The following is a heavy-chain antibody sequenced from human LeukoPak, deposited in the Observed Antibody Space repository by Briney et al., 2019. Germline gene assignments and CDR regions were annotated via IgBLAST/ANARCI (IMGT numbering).Heavy chain of an antibody. D-gene: IGHD3-22*01. CDR3: ARDPRLSSGYSTGILWYFDL. Sequence: ASVKVSCKASGYTFTNYYMHWVRQAPGQGLEWMGIINPYGGSTSYAQTFQGRVTMTRDTSTSTVYMDLSSLRSEDTAVYYCARDPRLSSGYSTGILWYFDLWGRGTLVTVSS. J-gene: IGHJ2*01. V-gene: IGHV1-46*01. CDR1: GYTFTNYY. CDR2: INPYGGST.